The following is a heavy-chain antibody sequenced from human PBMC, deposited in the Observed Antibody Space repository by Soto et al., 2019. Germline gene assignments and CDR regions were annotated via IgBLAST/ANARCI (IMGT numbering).Heavy chain of an antibody. J-gene: IGHJ4*02. CDR1: GFTFSNYW. V-gene: IGHV3-7*03. D-gene: IGHD2-2*02. CDR2: IKQDGSVK. CDR3: AKDGGPYCSSTSCYIRPFDY. Sequence: PGGSLRLSCAPSGFTFSNYWMSWVRQAPGQGLEWVASIKQDGSVKHYVDSVKGRFTISRDNAEKSLHLQMNSLRAEDTAVYYCAKDGGPYCSSTSCYIRPFDYWGQGTLVTVSS.